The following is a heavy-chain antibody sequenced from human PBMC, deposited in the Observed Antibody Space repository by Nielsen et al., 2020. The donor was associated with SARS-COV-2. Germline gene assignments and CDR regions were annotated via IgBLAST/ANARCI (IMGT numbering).Heavy chain of an antibody. CDR2: ISYDGSNK. CDR3: AKDSGGIRGFAFDY. J-gene: IGHJ4*02. Sequence: GGSLRLSCAASGFTFSSYAMHWVRQAPGKGLEWVAVISYDGSNKYYADSVKGRFTISRDNSKNTLYLQMNSLRADDTAVYYCAKDSGGIRGFAFDYWGRGTLVTVSS. V-gene: IGHV3-30-3*01. CDR1: GFTFSSYA. D-gene: IGHD3-10*01.